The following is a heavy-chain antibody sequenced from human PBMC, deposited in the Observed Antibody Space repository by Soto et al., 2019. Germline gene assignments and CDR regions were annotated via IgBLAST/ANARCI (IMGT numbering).Heavy chain of an antibody. J-gene: IGHJ4*02. CDR3: ERVAIPADDSMYSFDS. CDR2: INPNSGAT. Sequence: QVQLVQSGAELKKPGASVKVSCKASGYTFTGHYIHWVRQAPGQGLEWMGWINPNSGATNSAQKFQGRVTMTRDASISEASLEMQSITPDATATDFYERVAIPADDSMYSFDSWGQGTLVAVSS. D-gene: IGHD3-22*01. CDR1: GYTFTGHY. V-gene: IGHV1-2*02.